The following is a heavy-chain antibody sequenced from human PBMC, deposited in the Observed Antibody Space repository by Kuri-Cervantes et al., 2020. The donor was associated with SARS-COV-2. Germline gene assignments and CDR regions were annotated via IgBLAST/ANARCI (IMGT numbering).Heavy chain of an antibody. CDR2: LNPSGGSR. Sequence: ASVKVSCQASGYTFTGYYMHWVRQAPGQGLEWMGMLNPSGGSRINTQKFQGRLTMTRDTPTSTVYMELSSLRSDDTAVYYCAREYYYGSGRYYGAFDHWGQGTPVTVSS. V-gene: IGHV1-46*01. D-gene: IGHD3-10*01. CDR3: AREYYYGSGRYYGAFDH. CDR1: GYTFTGYY. J-gene: IGHJ4*02.